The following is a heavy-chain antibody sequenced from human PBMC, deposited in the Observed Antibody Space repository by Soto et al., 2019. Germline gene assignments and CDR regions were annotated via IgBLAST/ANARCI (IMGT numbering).Heavy chain of an antibody. CDR1: GFTFSSYA. CDR3: ERHFGPIIAARPNIDQGMQA. D-gene: IGHD6-6*01. V-gene: IGHV3-30-3*01. J-gene: IGHJ6*02. CDR2: ISYDGSNK. Sequence: GGSLRLSCAATGFTFSSYAMHGIRQAPGKGLEWVAVISYDGSNKYYADSVKRRFTISRDNSKNTRYLQMNILRAEHTAVYYFERHFGPIIAARPNIDQGMQAWSQGASVNVCS.